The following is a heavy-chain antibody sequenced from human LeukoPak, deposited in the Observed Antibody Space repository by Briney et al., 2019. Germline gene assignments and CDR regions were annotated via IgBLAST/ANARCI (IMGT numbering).Heavy chain of an antibody. Sequence: PGGSLRLSCAASGFTFSTYSMNWVRQAPGKGLEWISYISSSSTPIYYADSVKGRFTISRDNAKNSLYPQMNSLRAEDTAVYYCAKDFYGGSYYFDYWGQGTLVTVSS. J-gene: IGHJ4*02. D-gene: IGHD1-26*01. CDR2: ISSSSTPI. CDR3: AKDFYGGSYYFDY. CDR1: GFTFSTYS. V-gene: IGHV3-48*04.